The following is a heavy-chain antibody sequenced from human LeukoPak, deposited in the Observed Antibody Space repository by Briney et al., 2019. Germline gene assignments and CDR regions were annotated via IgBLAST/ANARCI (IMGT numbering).Heavy chain of an antibody. CDR2: IYYSGST. CDR3: ARDVRGCGGDFDDCEYYYNGMDV. V-gene: IGHV4-59*12. D-gene: IGHD2-21*02. CDR1: GGSISSYY. Sequence: SETLSLTCTVSGGSISSYYWSWIRQPPGKGLEWIGYIYYSGSTNYNPSLKSRVTISVDTSKNQFSLKLSSVTAADTAIYYCARDVRGCGGDFDDCEYYYNGMDVWGQGTTVTVSS. J-gene: IGHJ6*02.